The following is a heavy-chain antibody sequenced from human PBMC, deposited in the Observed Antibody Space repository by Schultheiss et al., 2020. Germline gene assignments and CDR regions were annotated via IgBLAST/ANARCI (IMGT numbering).Heavy chain of an antibody. CDR1: GGSISSSNW. CDR3: ARSLGYCSGGSCSNYYYYGMDV. Sequence: SETLSLTCAVSGGSISSSNWWSWVRQPPGKGLEWIGEIYHSGSTNYNPSLKSRVTISVDTSKNQFSLKLSSVTAADTAVYYCARSLGYCSGGSCSNYYYYGMDVWGQGTTVTVSS. J-gene: IGHJ6*02. CDR2: IYHSGST. D-gene: IGHD2-15*01. V-gene: IGHV4-4*02.